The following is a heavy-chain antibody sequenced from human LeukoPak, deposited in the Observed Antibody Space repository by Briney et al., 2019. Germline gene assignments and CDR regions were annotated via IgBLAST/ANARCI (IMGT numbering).Heavy chain of an antibody. CDR1: GFTFRSYA. V-gene: IGHV3-23*01. Sequence: GGSLRLSCAASGFTFRSYAMSWVRQAPGKGLDWVSAIDSTGDYTYHADSVKGRLTISRDNSKNTLYLQMNSLRAEDTAVYYCAREDSSSWFPFGYFDYWGQGTLVTVSS. CDR2: IDSTGDYT. D-gene: IGHD6-13*01. J-gene: IGHJ4*02. CDR3: AREDSSSWFPFGYFDY.